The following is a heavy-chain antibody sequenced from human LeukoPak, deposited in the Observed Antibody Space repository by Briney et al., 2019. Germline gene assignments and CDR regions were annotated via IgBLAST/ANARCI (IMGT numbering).Heavy chain of an antibody. D-gene: IGHD1-20*01. V-gene: IGHV4-30-2*01. CDR3: ARANWNDRHAFDI. CDR2: IYHSGST. J-gene: IGHJ3*02. Sequence: SQTLPLTCAVSGVPISRGGDSWSRLRQPPGKGLGWSGEIYHSGSTNYKPSLKSRVTISVDTSKSQFSLKLSSVTAADTAVYYCARANWNDRHAFDIWGQGTMVTVSS. CDR1: GVPISRGGDS.